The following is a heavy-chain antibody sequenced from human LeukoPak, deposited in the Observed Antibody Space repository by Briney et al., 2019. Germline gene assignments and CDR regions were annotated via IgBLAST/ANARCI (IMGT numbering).Heavy chain of an antibody. V-gene: IGHV4-59*01. CDR1: GGSISSYY. J-gene: IGHJ5*02. Sequence: SETLSLTCTVSGGSISSYYWSWIRQPPGKGLEWIGYIYYSGSTNYNPSLKSRVTISVDTSKNQFSLKLSSVTAADTAVYYCAREVYYGSGSYRWFDPWGQGTLVTVSS. CDR3: AREVYYGSGSYRWFDP. CDR2: IYYSGST. D-gene: IGHD3-10*01.